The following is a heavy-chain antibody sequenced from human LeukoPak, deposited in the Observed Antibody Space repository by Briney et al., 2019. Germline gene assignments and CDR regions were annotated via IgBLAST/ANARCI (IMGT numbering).Heavy chain of an antibody. CDR2: MTQDGSEK. D-gene: IGHD2-2*01. CDR3: VRGYCSSASCYPTYFDP. Sequence: GGSLRLSCAASGFTFSNDWMSWVRQAPGKGLEWVATMTQDGSEKYYVDSVKGRFSISRDNAKNSLYLQMNSLKVEDTAVFYCVRGYCSSASCYPTYFDPWGQGTLVTVSS. J-gene: IGHJ5*02. CDR1: GFTFSNDW. V-gene: IGHV3-7*04.